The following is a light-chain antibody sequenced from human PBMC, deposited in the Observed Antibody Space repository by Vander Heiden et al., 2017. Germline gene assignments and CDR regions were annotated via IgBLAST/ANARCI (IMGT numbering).Light chain of an antibody. Sequence: EIVMTQSPATLSVSPAERATLSCRASQSVSSNLAWYQHKPGQAPRLLIYGASTRATGIPARFSGSGSGTEFTLTISILQSEDFAVYYCQQDNNWPLTFGGGTKVEIK. CDR3: QQDNNWPLT. CDR1: QSVSSN. V-gene: IGKV3-15*01. J-gene: IGKJ4*01. CDR2: GAS.